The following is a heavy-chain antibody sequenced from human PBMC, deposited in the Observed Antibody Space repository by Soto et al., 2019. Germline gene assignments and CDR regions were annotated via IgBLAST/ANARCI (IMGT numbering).Heavy chain of an antibody. Sequence: QVQLVQSGAEVKKPGSSVKVSCKASGGTISSYTISWERQALGPVLEWKGRLIPILGIANYAQKFQARVTITADKSTSTAYMELSSLRSEDTAVYYCASAVATKSPGYLGQGTLVIVSS. CDR3: ASAVATKSPGY. V-gene: IGHV1-69*02. D-gene: IGHD5-12*01. CDR1: GGTISSYT. J-gene: IGHJ4*02. CDR2: LIPILGIA.